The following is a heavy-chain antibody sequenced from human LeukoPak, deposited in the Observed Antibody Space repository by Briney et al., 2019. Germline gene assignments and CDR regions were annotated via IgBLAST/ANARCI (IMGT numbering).Heavy chain of an antibody. V-gene: IGHV3-21*01. CDR1: GFTFSSYS. J-gene: IGHJ4*02. D-gene: IGHD4-17*01. Sequence: GGSLRLSCAASGFTFSSYSMNWVRQAPGKGLEWVSSISSSSSSYIYYADSVKGRFTISRDNAKNSLYLQMNSLRAEDTAVYYCARDNFGGGDYVFDYWGQGTLVTVSS. CDR3: ARDNFGGGDYVFDY. CDR2: ISSSSSSYI.